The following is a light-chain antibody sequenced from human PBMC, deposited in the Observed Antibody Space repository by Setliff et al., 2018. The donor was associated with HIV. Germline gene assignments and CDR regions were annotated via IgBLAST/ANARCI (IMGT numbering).Light chain of an antibody. CDR2: DVS. V-gene: IGLV2-14*01. J-gene: IGLJ1*01. Sequence: QSVLTQPASVSGSPGQLITISCTGTSSDVGGYNYVSWYQQHPGKAPKLMIYDVSKRPSGVSNRFSGSKSGNMASLTISGLQAEDEADYYCSSYTSSSYYVFGTGTKVTVL. CDR1: SSDVGGYNY. CDR3: SSYTSSSYYV.